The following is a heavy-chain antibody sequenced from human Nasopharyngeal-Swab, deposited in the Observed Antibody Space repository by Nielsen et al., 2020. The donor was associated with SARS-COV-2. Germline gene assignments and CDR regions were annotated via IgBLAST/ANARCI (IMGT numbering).Heavy chain of an antibody. CDR3: ARGGSTPMIISY. V-gene: IGHV4-34*01. CDR1: GGSISPYY. Sequence: SETLSLTCTVSGGSISPYYWSWIRQPPGKGLEWIGEINHSGNTKYNPSLKSRVTLSVDTSKNQFSLTLSSVTAADTAVYYCARGGSTPMIISYWGQGTLVTVSS. J-gene: IGHJ4*02. CDR2: INHSGNT. D-gene: IGHD5-18*01.